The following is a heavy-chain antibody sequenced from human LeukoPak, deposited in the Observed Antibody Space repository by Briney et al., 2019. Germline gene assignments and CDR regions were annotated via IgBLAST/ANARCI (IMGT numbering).Heavy chain of an antibody. Sequence: SETLSLTCTVSGGSISSYYWSWIRQPPGKGLEWIGYIYYSGSTNYNPSLKSRVTISVDTSKNQFSLKLSSVTAADTAVYYCAREASTVTTWNYYYYYMDVWGKGTTVTISS. CDR3: AREASTVTTWNYYYYYMDV. V-gene: IGHV4-59*01. CDR2: IYYSGST. CDR1: GGSISSYY. D-gene: IGHD4-17*01. J-gene: IGHJ6*03.